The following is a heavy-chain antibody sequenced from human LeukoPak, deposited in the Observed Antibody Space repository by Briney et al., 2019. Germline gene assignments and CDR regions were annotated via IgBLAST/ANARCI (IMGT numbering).Heavy chain of an antibody. CDR3: ARDRGPQSMSFDY. CDR1: GGSFSGYS. CDR2: INQSGST. Sequence: SETLSLTCAVYGGSFSGYSWSWIRQPPGKGLEWIGEINQSGSTNYNPSLKSRVTISEDTSKNQFSLKLSSVTAADTAVYYCARDRGPQSMSFDYWGQGTLVTVSS. J-gene: IGHJ4*02. D-gene: IGHD3-10*02. V-gene: IGHV4-34*01.